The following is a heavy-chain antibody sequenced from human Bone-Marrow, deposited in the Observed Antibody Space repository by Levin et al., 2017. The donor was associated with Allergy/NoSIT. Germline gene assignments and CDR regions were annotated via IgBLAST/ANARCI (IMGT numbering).Heavy chain of an antibody. V-gene: IGHV5-51*01. CDR2: IYPGDSDT. Sequence: GESLKISCKGSGYNFDTYWIVWVRQMPGKGLEWMGSIYPGDSDTTYSPSLQGQVSFSADKSFNSAFLQWSSLKASDTAVYYCARLGSSSLSYWGQGTLVTVSS. CDR1: GYNFDTYW. J-gene: IGHJ4*02. D-gene: IGHD6-13*01. CDR3: ARLGSSSLSY.